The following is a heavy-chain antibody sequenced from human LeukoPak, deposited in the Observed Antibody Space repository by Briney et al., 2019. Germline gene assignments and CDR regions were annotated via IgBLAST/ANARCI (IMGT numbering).Heavy chain of an antibody. V-gene: IGHV4-34*01. CDR3: ARAGMGITKYFDY. D-gene: IGHD4/OR15-4a*01. Sequence: SETLSLTCTVSGGSITSYYWTWIRQPPGKGLEWIGEINHSGSTNYNPSLKSRVTISVDTSKNQFSLKLSSVTAADTAVYYCARAGMGITKYFDYWGQGTLVTVSS. CDR2: INHSGST. CDR1: GGSITSYY. J-gene: IGHJ4*02.